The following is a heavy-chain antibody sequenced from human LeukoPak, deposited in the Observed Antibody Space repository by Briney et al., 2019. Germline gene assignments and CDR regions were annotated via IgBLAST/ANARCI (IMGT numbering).Heavy chain of an antibody. J-gene: IGHJ3*02. CDR3: ARQDYDFWSGYSSGDAFDI. CDR2: IYPGDSDI. D-gene: IGHD3-3*01. Sequence: GESLKISCKGSGYTFSSYWIGWVRQMPGKGLEWMGIIYPGDSDIRYSPSFQGQVTISADKSINTAYLQWSSLKASDTAMYYCARQDYDFWSGYSSGDAFDIWGQGTMVTVSS. V-gene: IGHV5-51*01. CDR1: GYTFSSYW.